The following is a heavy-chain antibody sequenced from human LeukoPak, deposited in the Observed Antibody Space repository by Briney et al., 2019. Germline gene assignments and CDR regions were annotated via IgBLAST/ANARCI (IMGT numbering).Heavy chain of an antibody. CDR1: GFTFSSYG. CDR3: AREGEGSSSQDY. D-gene: IGHD6-13*01. CDR2: ISSSSSYI. V-gene: IGHV3-21*01. Sequence: PGRSLRLSCAASGFTFSSYGMHWVRQAPGKGLEWVSSISSSSSYIYYADSVKGRFTISRDNAKNSLYLQMNSLRAEDTAVYYCAREGEGSSSQDYWGQGTLVTVSS. J-gene: IGHJ4*02.